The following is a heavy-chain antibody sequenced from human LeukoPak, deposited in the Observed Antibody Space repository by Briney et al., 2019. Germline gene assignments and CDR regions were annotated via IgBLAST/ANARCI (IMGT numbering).Heavy chain of an antibody. J-gene: IGHJ5*02. Sequence: ASVKVSCKASGGTFSSYAISWVRQAPGQGLEWMGRIIPILGIANYAQKFQGRVTITADKSTSTAYMELSSLRSEDTAVYYCATLVVVAANNWFDPWGQGTLVTVSS. CDR3: ATLVVVAANNWFDP. CDR1: GGTFSSYA. V-gene: IGHV1-69*04. D-gene: IGHD2-15*01. CDR2: IIPILGIA.